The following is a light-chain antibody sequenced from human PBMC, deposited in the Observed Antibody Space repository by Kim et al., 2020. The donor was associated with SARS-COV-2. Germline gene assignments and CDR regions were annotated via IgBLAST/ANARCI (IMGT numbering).Light chain of an antibody. CDR3: NSRESGVNHVV. V-gene: IGLV3-19*01. CDR2: EKN. J-gene: IGLJ2*01. Sequence: SSELTQDPAVSVALGQTVWITCQGDSLRSYYASWYQQKPGQAPLLVLYEKNNRPSGIPDRFSGSSSGNTASLTITGAQAEDEADYYCNSRESGVNHVVFG. CDR1: SLRSYY.